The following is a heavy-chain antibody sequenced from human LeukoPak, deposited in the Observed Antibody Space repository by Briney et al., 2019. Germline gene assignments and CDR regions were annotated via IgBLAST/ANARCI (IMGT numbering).Heavy chain of an antibody. D-gene: IGHD3-10*01. V-gene: IGHV3-21*01. CDR2: ISSGSSYI. J-gene: IGHJ4*02. Sequence: PGGSLRLSCAASGFTFSRYSMNWVRQAPGKGLEWVSAISSGSSYIYYADSMKGRFTIFRDNAKNSLYLQMNSLRAEDTAVYYCAREGGYYGSGSYTYYFDYWGQGTLVTVSS. CDR1: GFTFSRYS. CDR3: AREGGYYGSGSYTYYFDY.